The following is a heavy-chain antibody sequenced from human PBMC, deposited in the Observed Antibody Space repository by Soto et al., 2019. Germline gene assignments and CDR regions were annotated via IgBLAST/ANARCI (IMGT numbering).Heavy chain of an antibody. Sequence: GGSLRLSCAASGFTVSSNYMSWVRQAPGKGLEWVSVIYSGGSTYYADSVKGRFTISRDNSKNTLYLQMNSLRAEDTAVYYCARDREGDCHFDYWGQGTLVTVSS. CDR1: GFTVSSNY. V-gene: IGHV3-66*01. CDR2: IYSGGST. CDR3: ARDREGDCHFDY. D-gene: IGHD2-21*02. J-gene: IGHJ4*02.